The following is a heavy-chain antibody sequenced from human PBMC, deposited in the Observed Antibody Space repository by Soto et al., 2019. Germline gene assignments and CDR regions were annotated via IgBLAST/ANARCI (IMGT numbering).Heavy chain of an antibody. Sequence: ASVKVSCKSSGYTLTSYYMHWVRQAPGQGLEWMGWINAGNRNTEYSQKFQGRIIMTRDTSANTAYMELSSLTSEDTAVYYCARGYDYVWESNRADAFGIWGQGTILTL. V-gene: IGHV1-3*01. J-gene: IGHJ3*02. D-gene: IGHD3-16*02. CDR1: GYTLTSYY. CDR2: INAGNRNT. CDR3: ARGYDYVWESNRADAFGI.